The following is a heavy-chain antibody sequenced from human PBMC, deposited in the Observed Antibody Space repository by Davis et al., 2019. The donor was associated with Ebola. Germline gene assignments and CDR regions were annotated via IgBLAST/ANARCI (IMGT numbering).Heavy chain of an antibody. Sequence: MPSETLSLTCAVYGGSFSGYYWSWIRQPPGKGLEWIGEINHSGSTNYNPSLKSRVTISVDTSKNQFSLKLSSVTAADTAVYYCARERGYYGMDVWGQGTTVTVSS. J-gene: IGHJ6*02. CDR1: GGSFSGYY. V-gene: IGHV4-34*09. CDR2: INHSGST. CDR3: ARERGYYGMDV.